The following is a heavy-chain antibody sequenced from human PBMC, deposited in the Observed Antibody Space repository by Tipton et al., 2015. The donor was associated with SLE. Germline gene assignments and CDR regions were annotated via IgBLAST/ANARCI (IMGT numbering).Heavy chain of an antibody. CDR1: GFTFSTHG. D-gene: IGHD3-16*02. CDR3: AKDSHIWGSYRYADS. J-gene: IGHJ5*01. CDR2: IVYDGSNE. V-gene: IGHV3-33*06. Sequence: SLRLSCAASGFTFSTHGMHWVRQAPGKGLEWVAGIVYDGSNEYYAESVKGRFTISRDNFKNMLYLQMNSLRPEDTAMYYCAKDSHIWGSYRYADSWGQGTLVTVSS.